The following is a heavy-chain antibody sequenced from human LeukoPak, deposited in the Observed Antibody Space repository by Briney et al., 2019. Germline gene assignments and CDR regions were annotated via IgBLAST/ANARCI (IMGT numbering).Heavy chain of an antibody. J-gene: IGHJ5*02. CDR3: ASSSWSRSNWFDP. Sequence: GGSLRLSSAASGFTVSSNSMTWVRQAPGKGLEWVSVIYSGGTTYYADSVKGRFTISRDNSKNTLYLQMNSLRVEDTAVYYCASSSWSRSNWFDPWGQGTLVTVSS. CDR1: GFTVSSNS. D-gene: IGHD6-13*01. V-gene: IGHV3-66*02. CDR2: IYSGGTT.